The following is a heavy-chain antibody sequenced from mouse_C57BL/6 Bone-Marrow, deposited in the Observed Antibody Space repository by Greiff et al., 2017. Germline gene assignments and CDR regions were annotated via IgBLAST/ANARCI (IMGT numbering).Heavy chain of an antibody. J-gene: IGHJ3*01. CDR3: VRRSYGWFAY. D-gene: IGHD1-1*01. CDR2: IRSKSNNYAT. V-gene: IGHV10-1*01. Sequence: EVKLMESGGGLVQPKGSLKLSCAASGFSFNTYAMNWVRQAPGKGLEWVARIRSKSNNYATYYADSVKDRFTISRDDSESMLYLQMNNLKTEDTAMYYCVRRSYGWFAYWGQGTLVTVSA. CDR1: GFSFNTYA.